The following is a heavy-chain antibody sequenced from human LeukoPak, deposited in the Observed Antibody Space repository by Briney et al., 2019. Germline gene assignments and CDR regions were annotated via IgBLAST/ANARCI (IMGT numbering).Heavy chain of an antibody. V-gene: IGHV1-69*13. CDR1: GGTFSSYA. CDR2: IIPIFGTA. D-gene: IGHD3-9*01. J-gene: IGHJ5*02. Sequence: ASVKVSCKASGGTFSSYAISWVRQAPGQGLEWMGGIIPIFGTANYAQKFQGRVTITADESTSTAYMELSSLRSEDTAVYYCARPLRYTYWFDPWGRGTRVTVSS. CDR3: ARPLRYTYWFDP.